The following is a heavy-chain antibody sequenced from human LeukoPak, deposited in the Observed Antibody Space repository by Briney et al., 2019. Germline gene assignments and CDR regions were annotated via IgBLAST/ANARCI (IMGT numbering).Heavy chain of an antibody. J-gene: IGHJ4*02. CDR1: GFTFTNYG. CDR2: IWYDGSKK. V-gene: IGHV3-33*06. D-gene: IGHD5-24*01. CDR3: VKDDGRVKGHIDY. Sequence: GKSLRLSCAASGFTFTNYGMHWVRQAPGKELEWVAVIWYDGSKKYYADSVKGRFTISRDNSKNTVYMQMNSMRVEDTAVYHCVKDDGRVKGHIDYWGQGTPVTVS.